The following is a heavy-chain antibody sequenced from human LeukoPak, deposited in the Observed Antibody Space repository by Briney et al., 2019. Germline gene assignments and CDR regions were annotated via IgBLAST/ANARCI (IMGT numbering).Heavy chain of an antibody. CDR1: GFTFSSYS. J-gene: IGHJ3*02. V-gene: IGHV3-48*01. CDR3: ARENPYILTGYGAFDI. CDR2: ISSSSSTI. Sequence: GGSLRLSCAASGFTFSSYSMNWVRQAPGKGLEWVSYISSSSSTIYYTDSVKGRFTISRDNAKNSLYLQMNSLRAEDTAVYYCARENPYILTGYGAFDIWGQGTMVTVSS. D-gene: IGHD3-9*01.